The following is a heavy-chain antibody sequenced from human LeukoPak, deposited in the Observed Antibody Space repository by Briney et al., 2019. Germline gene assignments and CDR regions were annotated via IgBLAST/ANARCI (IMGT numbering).Heavy chain of an antibody. Sequence: GGSLRLSCAASGFTFSGSAMHWVRQVSGKGLEWVGRIGSKANSYATAYVASVRGRFTISRDDSKNTAYLQMNSLKTEDTAVYYCTRHVPNRGYANFEYWGQGTLVTVSS. CDR1: GFTFSGSA. CDR3: TRHVPNRGYANFEY. D-gene: IGHD5-12*01. V-gene: IGHV3-73*01. J-gene: IGHJ4*02. CDR2: IGSKANSYAT.